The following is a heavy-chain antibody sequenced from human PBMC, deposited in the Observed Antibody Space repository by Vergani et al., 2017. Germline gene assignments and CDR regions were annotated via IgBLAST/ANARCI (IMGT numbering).Heavy chain of an antibody. CDR1: GFTFNHYA. Sequence: EVQLLESGGDLVQPGGSLRLFCAASGFTFNHYAMNWVRQAPGKGLEWVSGISGSGGSIYYAGSGKGRFTISRDRSKNTLYLQKNSLSAGDTAVYYCAKANPRNSGYDYLYYYHAMDVWGQGTTVTVSS. CDR2: ISGSGGSI. J-gene: IGHJ6*02. CDR3: AKANPRNSGYDYLYYYHAMDV. D-gene: IGHD5-12*01. V-gene: IGHV3-23*01.